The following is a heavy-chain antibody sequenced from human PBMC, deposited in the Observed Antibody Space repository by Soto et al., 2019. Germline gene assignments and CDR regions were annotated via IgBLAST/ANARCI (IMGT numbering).Heavy chain of an antibody. CDR2: INEDESEK. V-gene: IGHV3-7*05. CDR1: GFTFRSYW. Sequence: EVQLVESGGGLVQPGGSLRLSCVASGFTFRSYWMSWVRQAPGKGLEWVANINEDESEKNYVDSVKGRFTISRDNAKNSLYLQMNSLRAEDTAMYFCARGDFYNGDLWGQGTLVTVSP. D-gene: IGHD3-3*01. CDR3: ARGDFYNGDL. J-gene: IGHJ5*02.